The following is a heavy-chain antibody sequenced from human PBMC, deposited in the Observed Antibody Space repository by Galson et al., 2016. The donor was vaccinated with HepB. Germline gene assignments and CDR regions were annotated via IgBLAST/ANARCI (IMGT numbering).Heavy chain of an antibody. J-gene: IGHJ4*02. CDR3: ARGTMKCDV. CDR1: GYTFINYG. CDR2: ITAYNGIT. Sequence: GYTFINYGISWVRQAPGQGLEWMGWITAYNGITKYAQKFQGRVTMTTDTSTNIAYMERRSLRSDDTAVYYCARGTMKCDVGGQGTLVTVSS. V-gene: IGHV1-18*01. D-gene: IGHD3-22*01.